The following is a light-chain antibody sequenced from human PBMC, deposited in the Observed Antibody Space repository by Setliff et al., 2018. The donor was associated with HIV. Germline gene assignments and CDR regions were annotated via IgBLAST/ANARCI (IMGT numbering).Light chain of an antibody. Sequence: QSALTQPASVPGSPGQSITISCTGTSSDVGSYNLVSWYQQRPGKAPKLIMYEVTKWPSGISDRFSGSKSGNTASLTISGLQADDEADYYCCSYGSSDTFVFGTGTKVTVL. CDR2: EVT. CDR3: CSYGSSDTFV. J-gene: IGLJ1*01. V-gene: IGLV2-23*02. CDR1: SSDVGSYNL.